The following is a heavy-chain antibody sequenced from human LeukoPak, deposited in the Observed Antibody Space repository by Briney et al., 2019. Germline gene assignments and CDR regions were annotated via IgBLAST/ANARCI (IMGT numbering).Heavy chain of an antibody. CDR3: AKVEDGYNYIDY. CDR1: GFTFSSYG. J-gene: IGHJ4*02. CDR2: IWYDGSNK. V-gene: IGHV3-33*06. Sequence: GGSLRLSCAASGFTFSSYGMHWVRQAPGRGLEWVAVIWYDGSNKYYADPVKGRFTISRDNSKNTLYLQMNSLRAEDTAVYYCAKVEDGYNYIDYWGQGTLVTVSS. D-gene: IGHD5-24*01.